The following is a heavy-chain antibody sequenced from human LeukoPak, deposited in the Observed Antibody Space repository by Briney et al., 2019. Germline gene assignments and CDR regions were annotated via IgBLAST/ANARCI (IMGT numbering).Heavy chain of an antibody. Sequence: AGSLRLSCAAYGFTFSDYYMSWIRQAPGKGLEWVSYTSGGSTYTKYTDSVKGRITIYRANDKNSLYLQMNSLRAEDTAVYFCARIQAAARGAFDVWGRGTVVTFSS. J-gene: IGHJ3*01. CDR2: TSGGSTYT. V-gene: IGHV3-11*06. D-gene: IGHD6-13*01. CDR3: ARIQAAARGAFDV. CDR1: GFTFSDYY.